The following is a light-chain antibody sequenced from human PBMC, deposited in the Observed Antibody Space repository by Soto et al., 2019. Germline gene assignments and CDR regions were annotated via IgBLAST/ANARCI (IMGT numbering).Light chain of an antibody. CDR1: QSVRGW. V-gene: IGKV1-5*01. J-gene: IGKJ1*01. CDR3: QQYETFSGT. Sequence: DIQMTQSPSTLSASVGDTVTVTCRASQSVRGWLAWYQQKPGEAPKLLIYDASALPRWVPSRFSGSGYGTNFSLTLASLQADGFATYYCQQYETFSGTFGPGTQVEI. CDR2: DAS.